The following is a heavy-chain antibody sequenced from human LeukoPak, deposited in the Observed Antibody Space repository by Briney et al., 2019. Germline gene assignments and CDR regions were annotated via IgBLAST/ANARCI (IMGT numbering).Heavy chain of an antibody. J-gene: IGHJ5*02. Sequence: PSETLSLTCTVSGYSISSGYYWGWIRQPPGTGLEWIGIIYHSGSTYYNPSLKSRVTISVDTSKNQLSLKLSSVTAADTAVYYCARVDDSSVRDWFDPWGQGTLVTVSS. CDR1: GYSISSGYY. V-gene: IGHV4-38-2*02. CDR3: ARVDDSSVRDWFDP. CDR2: IYHSGST. D-gene: IGHD3-22*01.